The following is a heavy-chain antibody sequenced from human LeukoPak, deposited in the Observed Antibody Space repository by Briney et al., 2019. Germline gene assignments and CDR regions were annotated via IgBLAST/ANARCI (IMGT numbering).Heavy chain of an antibody. CDR2: ISYDGGNT. V-gene: IGHV3-30-3*01. Sequence: GRSLRLSCAASGFTFSSNAIHWVRQAPGKGLEWVAEISYDGGNTYYADSVKGRFTISRDNSKNNLDLQMNSLRAEDTAVYYCAKEGTRIHFDYWGQGTLVTVSS. CDR1: GFTFSSNA. CDR3: AKEGTRIHFDY. J-gene: IGHJ4*02.